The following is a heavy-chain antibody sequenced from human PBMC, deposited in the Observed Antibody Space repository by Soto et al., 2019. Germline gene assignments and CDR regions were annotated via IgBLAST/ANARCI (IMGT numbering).Heavy chain of an antibody. D-gene: IGHD3-3*01. CDR1: GFTFSSYG. CDR2: IWYDGSNK. V-gene: IGHV3-33*01. J-gene: IGHJ4*02. Sequence: LRLSCAASGFTFSSYGMHWVRQAPGKGLEWVAVIWYDGSNKYYADSVKGRFTISRDNSKNTLYLQMNSLRAEDTAVYYCARDLSIFGVVTRILDYWGQGTLVTVSS. CDR3: ARDLSIFGVVTRILDY.